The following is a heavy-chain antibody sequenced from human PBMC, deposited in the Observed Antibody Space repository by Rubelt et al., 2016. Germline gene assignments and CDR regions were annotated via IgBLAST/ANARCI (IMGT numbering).Heavy chain of an antibody. Sequence: QVQLVQSGAEVKKPGASVKVSCKASGYTFTGYYMHWVRQAPGQGLEWMGWINPNSRGTSVARMFQGRFTRTRDTSIGPAYMGLGRLRSDDTAVYYCASSSSSSEGYWGQGTLVTVSS. CDR1: GYTFTGYY. J-gene: IGHJ4*02. V-gene: IGHV1-2*02. CDR3: ASSSSSSEGY. CDR2: INPNSRGT. D-gene: IGHD6-6*01.